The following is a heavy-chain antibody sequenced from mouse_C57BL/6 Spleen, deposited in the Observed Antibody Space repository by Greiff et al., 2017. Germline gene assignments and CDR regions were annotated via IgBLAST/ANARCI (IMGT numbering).Heavy chain of an antibody. V-gene: IGHV3-1*01. CDR2: ISYSGST. D-gene: IGHD1-1*01. CDR1: GYSITSGYD. J-gene: IGHJ1*03. Sequence: EVQLQESGPGMVKPSQSLSLTCTVTGYSITSGYDWNWIRHFPGNKLEWMGYISYSGSTNYNPSLKSRISITHDTSENHFFLKLNSVTTEDTATSYCARGPYASSWYFDVWGTGTTVTVSS. CDR3: ARGPYASSWYFDV.